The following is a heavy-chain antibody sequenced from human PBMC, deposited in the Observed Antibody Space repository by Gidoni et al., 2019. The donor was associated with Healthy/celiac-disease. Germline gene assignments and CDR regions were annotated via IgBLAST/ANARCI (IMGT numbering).Heavy chain of an antibody. CDR3: ARDPYYDSSGPEDWFDP. Sequence: KGRFTISRDNAKNSLYLQMNSLRDEDTAVYYCARDPYYDSSGPEDWFDPWGQGTLVTVSS. D-gene: IGHD3-22*01. V-gene: IGHV3-48*02. J-gene: IGHJ5*02.